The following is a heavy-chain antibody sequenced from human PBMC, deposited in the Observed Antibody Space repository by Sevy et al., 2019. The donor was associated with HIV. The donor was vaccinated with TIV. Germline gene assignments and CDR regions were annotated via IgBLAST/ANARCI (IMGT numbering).Heavy chain of an antibody. V-gene: IGHV1-18*01. D-gene: IGHD1-26*01. CDR3: ARAPSGSQGPGQYFHH. Sequence: GSVKVSCKTSGYTFTSYGISWVRQAPGQGLEWMGWISTYNGDTNSAQKVQGRVTMTTDTSTTTAYMELRSLRSDDTAVYYCARAPSGSQGPGQYFHHWGQGTLVTVSS. J-gene: IGHJ1*01. CDR2: ISTYNGDT. CDR1: GYTFTSYG.